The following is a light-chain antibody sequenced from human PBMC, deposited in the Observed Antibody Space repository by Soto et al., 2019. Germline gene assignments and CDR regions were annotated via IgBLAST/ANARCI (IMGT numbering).Light chain of an antibody. Sequence: QSALTQPASVSGSPGQSITISCTGTSSDVGSYNLVSWYQQHPGKAPKVMIYEDIKRPSGVSNRCSGSKSDNTASLTISGLQAEDEADYYCCSYADSSTYVFGTGTKVTVL. CDR3: CSYADSSTYV. J-gene: IGLJ1*01. V-gene: IGLV2-23*01. CDR2: EDI. CDR1: SSDVGSYNL.